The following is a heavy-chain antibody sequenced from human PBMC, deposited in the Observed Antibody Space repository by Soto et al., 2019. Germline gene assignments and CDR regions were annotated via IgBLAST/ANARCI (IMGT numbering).Heavy chain of an antibody. CDR1: GGSFSGYY. CDR3: ARGCYDFWSGPRLNWFDP. Sequence: KTSETLSLTCAVYGGSFSGYYWSWIRQPPGKGLEWIGEINHSGSTNYNPSLKSRVTISVDTSKNQFSLKLSSVTAADTAVYYCARGCYDFWSGPRLNWFDPWGQGTLVTVSS. J-gene: IGHJ5*02. V-gene: IGHV4-34*01. CDR2: INHSGST. D-gene: IGHD3-3*01.